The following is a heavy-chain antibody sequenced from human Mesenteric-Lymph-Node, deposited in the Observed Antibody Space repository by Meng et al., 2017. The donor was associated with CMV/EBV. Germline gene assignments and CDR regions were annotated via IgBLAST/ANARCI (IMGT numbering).Heavy chain of an antibody. CDR1: DVSISSITYY. CDR3: ARMGSSSSVY. CDR2: IKQDGSEG. J-gene: IGHJ4*02. V-gene: IGHV3-7*01. Sequence: ETLSLTCTVSDVSISSITYYWGWIRQPPGKGLEWVANIKQDGSEGYYVDSVKGRFIISRDNAKNSLYLQMNSLRAEDTAVYYCARMGSSSSVYWGQGTLVTVSS. D-gene: IGHD6-6*01.